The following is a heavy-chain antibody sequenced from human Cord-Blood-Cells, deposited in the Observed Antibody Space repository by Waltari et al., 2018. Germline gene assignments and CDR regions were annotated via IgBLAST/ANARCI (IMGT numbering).Heavy chain of an antibody. V-gene: IGHV4-38-2*02. D-gene: IGHD3-10*01. CDR3: ARVRVGTMVRGVIPYFDY. J-gene: IGHJ4*02. CDR1: GYSISSGYY. Sequence: QVQLQESGPGLVKPSETLSPTCTVSGYSISSGYYWGWMRHPLGKGLEWIGRIYHSGSTYYNPSLKSRVTISVDTSKNQFSLKLSSVTAADTAVYYCARVRVGTMVRGVIPYFDYWGQGTLVTVSS. CDR2: IYHSGST.